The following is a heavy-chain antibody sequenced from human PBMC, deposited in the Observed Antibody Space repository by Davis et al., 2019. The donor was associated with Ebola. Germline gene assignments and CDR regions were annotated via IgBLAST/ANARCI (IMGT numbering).Heavy chain of an antibody. V-gene: IGHV4-59*01. Sequence: MPGGSLRLSCTVSGGSISNYYWSWIRQPPGKGLEWIGYVFYSGSADYNPSLRSRVTMSVDTAKNQFSLKLSSVTAADKAVYYCARLDYEISGYLYYYYGMDVWGQGTKVTVSS. CDR3: ARLDYEISGYLYYYYGMDV. J-gene: IGHJ6*02. D-gene: IGHD3-22*01. CDR2: VFYSGSA. CDR1: GGSISNYY.